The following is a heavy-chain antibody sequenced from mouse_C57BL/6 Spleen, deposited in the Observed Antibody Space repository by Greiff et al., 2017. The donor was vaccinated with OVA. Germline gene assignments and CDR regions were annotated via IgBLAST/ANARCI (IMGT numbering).Heavy chain of an antibody. D-gene: IGHD1-1*01. J-gene: IGHJ3*01. Sequence: QVQLQQPGAELVKPGASVKMSCTASGYTFTSYWITWVKQRPGQGLEWIGDIYPGSGSTNYNETFKSKATLTVDTSSSTAYMQLSSLTSEDSAVYYCARYYGSSFAWFAYWGQGTLVTVSA. CDR2: IYPGSGST. CDR1: GYTFTSYW. CDR3: ARYYGSSFAWFAY. V-gene: IGHV1-55*01.